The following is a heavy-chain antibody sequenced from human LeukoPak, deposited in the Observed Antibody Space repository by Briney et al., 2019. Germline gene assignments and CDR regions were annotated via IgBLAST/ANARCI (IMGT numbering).Heavy chain of an antibody. V-gene: IGHV5-51*01. D-gene: IGHD3-10*01. Sequence: GESLKISCKGSGYSFSTYWSAWVRQMPGKGLEWMGVIYPGDSDTRYGPSFQGQVTISADKSISTAYLQWSSLRASDSALYYCARAQQFGELSYAFDIWGQGTMVTVSS. CDR3: ARAQQFGELSYAFDI. J-gene: IGHJ3*02. CDR2: IYPGDSDT. CDR1: GYSFSTYW.